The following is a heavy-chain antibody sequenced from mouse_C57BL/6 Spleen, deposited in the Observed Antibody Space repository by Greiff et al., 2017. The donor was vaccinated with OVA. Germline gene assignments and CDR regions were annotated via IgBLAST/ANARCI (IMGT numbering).Heavy chain of an antibody. Sequence: QVQLQQPGAELVRPGSSVKLSCKASGYTFTSYWMHWVKQRPIQGLEWIGNINPTDSGTHYNQKFKDKATLTVDKSSSTAYMQLSSLTSEDSAVYYCARESYYSSCDAMEYWGQGTSVTVSS. CDR3: ARESYYSSCDAMEY. J-gene: IGHJ4*01. CDR2: INPTDSGT. D-gene: IGHD2-5*01. CDR1: GYTFTSYW. V-gene: IGHV1-52*01.